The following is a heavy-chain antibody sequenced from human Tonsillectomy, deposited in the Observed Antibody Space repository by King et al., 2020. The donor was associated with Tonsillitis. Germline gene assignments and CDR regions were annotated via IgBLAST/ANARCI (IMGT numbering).Heavy chain of an antibody. CDR2: VFYTGSAA. Sequence: QLQESGPGLVKPSETLSLTCSVSGDSTSPYFWSWIRQPPGKGLEWIGYVFYTGSAANYSPSLKSRVTISVDTSKKQFSLRLNSVTAADTAVYYCAGYDDSGYNAFHIWGQGTMVTVSP. CDR3: AGYDDSGYNAFHI. J-gene: IGHJ3*02. D-gene: IGHD4-17*01. CDR1: GDSTSPYF. V-gene: IGHV4-59*01.